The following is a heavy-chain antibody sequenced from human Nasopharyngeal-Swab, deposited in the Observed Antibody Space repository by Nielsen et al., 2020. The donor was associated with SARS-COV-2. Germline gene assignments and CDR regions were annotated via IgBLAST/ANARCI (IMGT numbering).Heavy chain of an antibody. CDR3: ARDLGGGYCTTTNCPGS. V-gene: IGHV3-53*01. CDR2: TEIGGTT. CDR1: GLTVSSTY. D-gene: IGHD2-2*01. Sequence: GGFLRLSCAVSGLTVSSTYMSWVRQAPGKGLEWVSVTEIGGTTHYADSVKGRFSISRDSSTNTLYLQTNNVRAEDTAVYYCARDLGGGYCTTTNCPGSWGQGTLVTVSS. J-gene: IGHJ1*01.